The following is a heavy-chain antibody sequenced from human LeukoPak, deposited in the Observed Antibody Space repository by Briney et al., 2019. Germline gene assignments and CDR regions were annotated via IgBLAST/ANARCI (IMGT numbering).Heavy chain of an antibody. CDR3: TSYYYDSSDYYAFDY. CDR1: GFTFSGSA. D-gene: IGHD3-22*01. J-gene: IGHJ4*02. CDR2: IRSTANNYAT. V-gene: IGHV3-73*01. Sequence: GGSLRLSCAASGFTFSGSAMHWVRQASGKGLEWVDRIRSTANNYATAYAASVKGRFTISRDDSNNTAYLQMNSLKTEDTAVYYCTSYYYDSSDYYAFDYWGQGTLVTVSS.